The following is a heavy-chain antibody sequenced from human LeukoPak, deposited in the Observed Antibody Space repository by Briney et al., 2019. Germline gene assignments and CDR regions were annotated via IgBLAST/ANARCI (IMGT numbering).Heavy chain of an antibody. D-gene: IGHD1-1*01. CDR1: GYTLTELS. V-gene: IGHV1-24*01. CDR2: FDPEDGET. CDR3: ATGWNDGYYYYGMDV. Sequence: ASVKVSCKVSGYTLTELSMHWVRQAPGKGLEWMGGFDPEDGETIYAQKFQGRVTMTEDTSTDTAYMELSSLRSEGTAVYYCATGWNDGYYYYGMDVWGKGTTVTVSS. J-gene: IGHJ6*04.